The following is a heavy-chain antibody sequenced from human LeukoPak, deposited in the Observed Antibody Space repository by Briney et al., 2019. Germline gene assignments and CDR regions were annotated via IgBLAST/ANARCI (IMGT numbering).Heavy chain of an antibody. D-gene: IGHD2-21*01. J-gene: IGHJ4*02. CDR2: ISPYNGIT. Sequence: ASVNVTFMASGYTFPRYGSSGVRQAPGQGLEWMGWISPYNGITNYAQKLQGRVTMTTDTSTTTAYMELRSLRSDDTAVYYCEREVASIVNLFDDRGQGTLVTVSS. V-gene: IGHV1-18*01. CDR1: GYTFPRYG. CDR3: EREVASIVNLFDD.